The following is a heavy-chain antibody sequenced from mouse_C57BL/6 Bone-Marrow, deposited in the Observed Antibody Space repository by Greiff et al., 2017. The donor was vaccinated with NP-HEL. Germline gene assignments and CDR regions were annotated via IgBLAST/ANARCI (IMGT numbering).Heavy chain of an antibody. CDR1: GFSLTSYG. J-gene: IGHJ1*03. D-gene: IGHD2-3*01. V-gene: IGHV2-2*01. Sequence: VQGVESGPGLVQPSQSLSITCTVSGFSLTSYGVHWVRQSPGKGLEWLGVIWSGGSTDYNAAFISRPSISKDNSKSQVFFKMNSLQADDTAIYYWASRGGYYPYWYFDVWGTGTTVTVSS. CDR3: ASRGGYYPYWYFDV. CDR2: IWSGGST.